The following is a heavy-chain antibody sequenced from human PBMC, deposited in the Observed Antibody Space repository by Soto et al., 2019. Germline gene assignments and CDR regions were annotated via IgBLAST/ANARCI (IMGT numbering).Heavy chain of an antibody. CDR2: ISVYTGNT. CDR3: ARDS. J-gene: IGHJ5*01. Sequence: ASVKLSCKASGYTFTSYGVSWVLQAPGQGLEWMGWISVYTGNTNYARKLQGRVTMTRDIYTRAVYMELRRLTSYDKAVYYCARDSWG. V-gene: IGHV1-18*04. CDR1: GYTFTSYG.